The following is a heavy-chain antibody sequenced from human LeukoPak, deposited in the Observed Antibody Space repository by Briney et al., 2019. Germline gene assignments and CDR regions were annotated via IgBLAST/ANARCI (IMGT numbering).Heavy chain of an antibody. Sequence: SGGSLRLSCAASGITFSSYAMSWVRQAPGKGLEWVSAISGSGGSTYYADSVKGRFTISRDNSKNTLYLQMNSLRAEDTAVYYCAKDTRYSGSYYFVFDYWGQGTLVTVSS. V-gene: IGHV3-23*01. CDR2: ISGSGGST. J-gene: IGHJ4*02. CDR3: AKDTRYSGSYYFVFDY. D-gene: IGHD1-26*01. CDR1: GITFSSYA.